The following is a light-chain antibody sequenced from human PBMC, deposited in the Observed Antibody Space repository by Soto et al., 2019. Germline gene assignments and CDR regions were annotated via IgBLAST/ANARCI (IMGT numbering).Light chain of an antibody. CDR2: DNK. Sequence: QSVLTQPPSVSAAPGQKVTIACSGSSSNIGNNYVSWYQQVPGTAPKLLIYDNKKRPSGIADRFSGSKSGSSATLAITGLQTGDEADYYCGTWDSSLSAGVFGGGTKLTVL. V-gene: IGLV1-51*01. J-gene: IGLJ2*01. CDR1: SSNIGNNY. CDR3: GTWDSSLSAGV.